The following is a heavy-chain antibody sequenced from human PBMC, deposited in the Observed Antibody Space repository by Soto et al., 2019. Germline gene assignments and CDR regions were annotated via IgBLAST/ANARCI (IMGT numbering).Heavy chain of an antibody. CDR3: ARDAVGVAGDYYFGMDV. Sequence: SQTLSLTCAISGDSVSSNSAAWNWIRQSPSRGLEWLGRTYYRSKWYNDYAVSVKSRITINPDTSQNQFSLQLNSVTPEDTTVYYCARDAVGVAGDYYFGMDVWGQGTTVTVSS. V-gene: IGHV6-1*01. CDR2: TYYRSKWYN. CDR1: GDSVSSNSAA. J-gene: IGHJ6*02. D-gene: IGHD6-19*01.